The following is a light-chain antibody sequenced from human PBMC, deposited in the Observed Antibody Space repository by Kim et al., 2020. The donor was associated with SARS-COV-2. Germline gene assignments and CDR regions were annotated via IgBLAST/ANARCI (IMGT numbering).Light chain of an antibody. CDR3: QQYGSSPPNT. J-gene: IGKJ2*01. CDR2: GAS. V-gene: IGKV3-20*01. Sequence: SPGERATLSCRASQRVSSMSLAWCQQKPGQAPRLLIYGASSRATGIPDRFSGSGSGTDFTLTISRLESEDFAVYYCQQYGSSPPNTFGQGTKLEI. CDR1: QRVSSMS.